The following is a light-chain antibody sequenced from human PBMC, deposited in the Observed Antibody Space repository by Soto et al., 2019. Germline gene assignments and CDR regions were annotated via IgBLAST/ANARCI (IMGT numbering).Light chain of an antibody. CDR2: GAS. Sequence: EIVMTQSPATLSVSPGERATLSCRASQSVSSNLAWYQQKPGQAPRLLIYGASTRATGISARFSGSGSGTEFTLTISSLQSEDVSVYFCQHYNFWPHTFGQGTRLEIK. CDR3: QHYNFWPHT. J-gene: IGKJ5*01. V-gene: IGKV3-15*01. CDR1: QSVSSN.